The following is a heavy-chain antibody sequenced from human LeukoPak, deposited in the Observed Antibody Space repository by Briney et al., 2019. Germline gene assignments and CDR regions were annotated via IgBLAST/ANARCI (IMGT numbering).Heavy chain of an antibody. D-gene: IGHD1-14*01. CDR3: ATGQGHGMDV. Sequence: PGGSLRLSCAASGFTFSSYWMHWVRQAPGRGLVWVSRINSDGSSTSYADSVKGRFAISRDNAKNTLYLQMNSLRAEDTAVYYCATGQGHGMDVWGQGTTVTVSS. V-gene: IGHV3-74*01. CDR1: GFTFSSYW. CDR2: INSDGSST. J-gene: IGHJ6*02.